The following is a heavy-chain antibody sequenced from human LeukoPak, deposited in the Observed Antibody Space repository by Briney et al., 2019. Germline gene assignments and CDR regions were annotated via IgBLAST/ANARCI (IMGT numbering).Heavy chain of an antibody. CDR1: GYTFTSYG. CDR2: INPNSGGT. V-gene: IGHV1-2*02. J-gene: IGHJ4*02. Sequence: ASVKVSCKASGYTFTSYGISWVRQAPGQGLEWMGWINPNSGGTNYAQKFQGRVTMTRDTSISTAYMELSRLRSDDTAVYYCARERIYDSSGYPPLDYWGQGTLVTVSS. D-gene: IGHD3-22*01. CDR3: ARERIYDSSGYPPLDY.